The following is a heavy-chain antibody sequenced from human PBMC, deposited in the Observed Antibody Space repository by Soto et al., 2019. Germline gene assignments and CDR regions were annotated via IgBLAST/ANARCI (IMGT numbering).Heavy chain of an antibody. CDR2: IIPMYGTT. CDR1: GGTFRGYV. V-gene: IGHV1-69*12. J-gene: IGHJ4*02. CDR3: ARIGTLDWIDDY. Sequence: QVQLVQSGAEVKKPGSSVKVSCKASGGTFRGYVTSWVRQAPGQGLEWLGGIIPMYGTTYYAQTFQGRVMISADESTSTAFMELSSLRSEDTAVYYCARIGTLDWIDDYWGQETLVTVSS. D-gene: IGHD1-1*01.